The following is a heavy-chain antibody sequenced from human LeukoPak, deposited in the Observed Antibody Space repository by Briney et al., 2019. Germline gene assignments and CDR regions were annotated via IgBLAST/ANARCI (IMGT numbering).Heavy chain of an antibody. J-gene: IGHJ4*02. CDR1: GFTFSNYA. CDR3: AKWGDYDVLTGYYVPDY. D-gene: IGHD3-9*01. CDR2: ILGSGGST. Sequence: GRSLRLSCAASGFTFSNYAMSWVRQAPGKGLEWVSAILGSGGSTYYADSVKGRFTVSRDNSKSTLYLQMNSLRAEDTALYYCAKWGDYDVLTGYYVPDYWGQGTLGTVSS. V-gene: IGHV3-23*01.